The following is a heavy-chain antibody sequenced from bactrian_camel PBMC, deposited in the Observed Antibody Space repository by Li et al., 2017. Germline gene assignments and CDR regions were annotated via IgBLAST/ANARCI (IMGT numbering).Heavy chain of an antibody. J-gene: IGHJ4*01. V-gene: IGHV3S1*01. D-gene: IGHD1*01. CDR2: MYSGESKT. CDR3: AADCLGWSADRVLRTARFGH. CDR1: GYAYSDGYC. Sequence: HVQLVESGGGSVQAGGSLRLSCGISGYAYSDGYCLGWFRQAPGKEREGVAQMYSGESKTYYANSVKGRFTISHDNAKNVLYLQMNSLKPEDTAMYHCAADCLGWSADRVLRTARFGHRGQGTQVTVS.